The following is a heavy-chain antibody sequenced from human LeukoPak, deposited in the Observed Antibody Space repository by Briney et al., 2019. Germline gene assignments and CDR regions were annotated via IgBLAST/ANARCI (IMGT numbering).Heavy chain of an antibody. CDR1: GFTFSSYS. Sequence: PGGSLRLSCAASGFTFSSYSMNWVRQAPGKGLEWVSSISSSSSYIYYADSVKGRFTISRDNSKNTLYLQMNSLRAEDTAVYYCAKDVPADYYDSSDDAFDIWGQGTMVTVSS. J-gene: IGHJ3*02. CDR3: AKDVPADYYDSSDDAFDI. CDR2: ISSSSSYI. V-gene: IGHV3-21*04. D-gene: IGHD3-22*01.